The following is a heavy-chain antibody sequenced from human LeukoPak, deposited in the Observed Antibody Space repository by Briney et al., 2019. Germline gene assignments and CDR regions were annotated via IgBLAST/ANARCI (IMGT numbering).Heavy chain of an antibody. CDR2: VYHSGST. Sequence: SETLSLTCSVSDYSIRDGFFWGWIRQPPGRGLEWIGSVYHSGSTYYHQSLQSRVTISLDMSRNQFSLNLRSMIAADTAVYYCSRIFGGTKGYFQHWSQGTLVTVSS. J-gene: IGHJ1*01. V-gene: IGHV4-38-2*02. D-gene: IGHD3-3*01. CDR3: SRIFGGTKGYFQH. CDR1: DYSIRDGFF.